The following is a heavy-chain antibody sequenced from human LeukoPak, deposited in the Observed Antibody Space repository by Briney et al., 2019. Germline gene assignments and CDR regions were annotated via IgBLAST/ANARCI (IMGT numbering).Heavy chain of an antibody. J-gene: IGHJ4*02. CDR1: GGSVSSGSYY. CDR2: IYYSGST. V-gene: IGHV4-61*01. CDR3: ARRLAVTGRYYFDY. Sequence: SETLSLTCTVSGGSVSSGSYYWSWIRQPPGKGLEWIGYIYYSGSTNYNPSLKSRVTMSVDTSKNQFSLRLSSVTAADTAVYYCARRLAVTGRYYFDYWGQGTLVTVSS. D-gene: IGHD6-13*01.